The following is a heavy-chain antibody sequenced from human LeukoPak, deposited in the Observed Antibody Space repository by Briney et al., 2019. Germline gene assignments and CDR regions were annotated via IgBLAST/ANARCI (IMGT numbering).Heavy chain of an antibody. CDR3: ARNATVTTLKRAYNWFDP. V-gene: IGHV4-39*01. D-gene: IGHD4-17*01. CDR1: GGSISSSSYY. CDR2: IYYSGST. Sequence: SETLSLTCTVSGGSISSSSYYWGWTRQPPGEGLEWIGSIYYSGSTHYNPSLKSRVSISVDTSKNQFSLKLSSVTAADTAVYYCARNATVTTLKRAYNWFDPWGQGTLVTVSS. J-gene: IGHJ5*02.